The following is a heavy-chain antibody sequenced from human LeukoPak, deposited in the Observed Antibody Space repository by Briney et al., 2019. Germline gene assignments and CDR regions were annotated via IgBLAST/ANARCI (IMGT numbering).Heavy chain of an antibody. J-gene: IGHJ6*02. V-gene: IGHV4-59*01. Sequence: KASETLSLTCSVSDGSINSYYWNWIRRPPGKGLEWIGYIYYNGNTNYSPSLKSRVTMSVDTSKNLFSLKVSSVTAADTAVYYCARGWSNYYGMDVWGQGTTVTVSS. D-gene: IGHD1-26*01. CDR2: IYYNGNT. CDR3: ARGWSNYYGMDV. CDR1: DGSINSYY.